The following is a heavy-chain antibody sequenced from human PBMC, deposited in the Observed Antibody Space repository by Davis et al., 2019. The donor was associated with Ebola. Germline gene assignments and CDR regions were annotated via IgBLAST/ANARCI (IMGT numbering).Heavy chain of an antibody. D-gene: IGHD3-10*01. V-gene: IGHV1-18*01. Sequence: ASVKVSCKASGYTFTSYGISWVRQAPGQGLEWMGWVSAYNGNTNYAQKFQGRVTMTTDTSTSTAYMDLRSLRSDDTAVYYCARDIGYSFGSGSYSKYDYWGQGTLVTVSS. CDR3: ARDIGYSFGSGSYSKYDY. CDR2: VSAYNGNT. CDR1: GYTFTSYG. J-gene: IGHJ4*02.